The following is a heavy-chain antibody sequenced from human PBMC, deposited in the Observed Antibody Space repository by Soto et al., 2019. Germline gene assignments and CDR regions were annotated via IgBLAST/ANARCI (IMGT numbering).Heavy chain of an antibody. D-gene: IGHD6-19*01. Sequence: SETLSLTCTVSGGSISSYYWSWIRQPPGKGLEWIGYIYYSGSTNYNPSLKSRITISIDTSKNQFSLKLSSVTAADTAVYYCASEGPSSEWLGTFDYWGQGTLVTVSS. CDR3: ASEGPSSEWLGTFDY. J-gene: IGHJ4*02. V-gene: IGHV4-59*01. CDR1: GGSISSYY. CDR2: IYYSGST.